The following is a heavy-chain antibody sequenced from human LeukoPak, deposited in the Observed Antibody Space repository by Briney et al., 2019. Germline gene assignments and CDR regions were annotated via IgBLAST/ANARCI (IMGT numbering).Heavy chain of an antibody. D-gene: IGHD3-10*01. V-gene: IGHV1-46*01. J-gene: IGHJ4*02. Sequence: GASVKVSCKASGHTFTSYYMHWVRQAPGQGLVWMGRINTNAGGTNYAQKFQGRVTMTRDMSTSTVYMELRSLRSEDTAVYYCAREAYGSGTYLDYRGQGTLVTVYS. CDR3: AREAYGSGTYLDY. CDR1: GHTFTSYY. CDR2: INTNAGGT.